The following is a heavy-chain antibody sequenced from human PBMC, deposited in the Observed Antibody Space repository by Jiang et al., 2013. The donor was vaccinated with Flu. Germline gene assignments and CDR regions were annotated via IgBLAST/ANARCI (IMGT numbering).Heavy chain of an antibody. CDR3: ARGPNHGAFDI. V-gene: IGHV1-2*02. D-gene: IGHD1-14*01. CDR2: IDPNSGNP. CDR1: GYRFTSYA. Sequence: QSGSELKKPGASVKVSCKVSGYRFTSYAINWVRQAPGQGLEWMGWIDPNSGNPTYAQRFQGRVTMTRDTSIRTAYMELSRLTSDDTAVYYCARGPNHGAFDIWGQGTMVTVSS. J-gene: IGHJ3*02.